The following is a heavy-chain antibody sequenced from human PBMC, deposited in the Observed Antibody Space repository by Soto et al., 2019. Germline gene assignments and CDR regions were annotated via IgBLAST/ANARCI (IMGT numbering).Heavy chain of an antibody. V-gene: IGHV4-39*01. CDR2: IYYGGST. CDR1: GGSISSSSYY. CDR3: ARASYSSGWYPTGDSFDY. J-gene: IGHJ4*02. D-gene: IGHD6-19*01. Sequence: SETLSLTCTVSGGSISSSSYYWGWLRQPPGKGLEWIGSIYYGGSTYYNPSLKSRVTISVDTSKNQFSLKLSSVTAADTAVYYCARASYSSGWYPTGDSFDYWGQGTLVTVSS.